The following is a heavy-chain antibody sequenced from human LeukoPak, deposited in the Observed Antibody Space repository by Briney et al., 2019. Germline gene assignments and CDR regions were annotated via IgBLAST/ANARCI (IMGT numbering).Heavy chain of an antibody. J-gene: IGHJ4*02. V-gene: IGHV4-34*01. CDR1: GGSFSGYY. CDR3: ARAPVGLLWFGESRGYFDY. CDR2: INHSGST. D-gene: IGHD3-10*01. Sequence: SETPSLTCAVYGGSFSGYYWSWIRQPPGKGLEWIGEINHSGSTNYNPSLKSRVTISVDTSKNQFSLKLTSVTAADTAVYYCARAPVGLLWFGESRGYFDYWGQGTLVTVSS.